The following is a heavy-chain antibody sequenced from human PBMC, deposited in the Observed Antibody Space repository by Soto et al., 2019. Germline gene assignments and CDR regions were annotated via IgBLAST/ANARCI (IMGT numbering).Heavy chain of an antibody. CDR1: GFTFSAYE. D-gene: IGHD3-3*02. V-gene: IGHV3-48*03. J-gene: IGHJ4*02. CDR3: ARSPFLECN. CDR2: ISSSGNTI. Sequence: GGPLRLSCAASGFTFSAYEMNWVRQAPGKGLEWVSYISSSGNTIYYADSVKGRFTISRDNAKNSLFLQMNSLRVEDTAFYYCARSPFLECNWAQGTLVTVSS.